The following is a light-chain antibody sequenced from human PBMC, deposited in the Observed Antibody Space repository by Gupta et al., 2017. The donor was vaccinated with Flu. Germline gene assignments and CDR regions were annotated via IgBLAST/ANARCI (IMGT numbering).Light chain of an antibody. Sequence: QSALTQPASVSGSPRQSITISCTGTSSDIGYYNYVSWYQQPLGKAPQLLSYDVTNRPSGVSNRFSGSKSGDTASLTIAGLQAEDEADYYCSSCTSSTTLVLGGGTKLSVL. CDR2: DVT. CDR1: SSDIGYYNY. J-gene: IGLJ2*01. V-gene: IGLV2-14*01. CDR3: SSCTSSTTLV.